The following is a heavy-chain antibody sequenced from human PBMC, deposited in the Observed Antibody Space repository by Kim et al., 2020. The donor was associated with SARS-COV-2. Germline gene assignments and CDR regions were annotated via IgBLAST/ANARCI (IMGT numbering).Heavy chain of an antibody. J-gene: IGHJ6*02. CDR3: AREIGYDSSGRYYYGMDV. CDR2: ISSTSSSSNYI. D-gene: IGHD3-22*01. CDR1: GFTFSSYR. Sequence: GGSLRLSCAASGFTFSSYRMNWVRQAPGKGLEWVSSISSTSSSSNYIYYADSLKGRFTISRDNAKNSLYLQMNSLRAEDTAVYYCAREIGYDSSGRYYYGMDVWGQGTTVTVSS. V-gene: IGHV3-21*01.